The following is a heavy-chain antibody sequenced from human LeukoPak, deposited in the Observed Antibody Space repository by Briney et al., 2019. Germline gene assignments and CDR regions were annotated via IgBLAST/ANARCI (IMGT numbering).Heavy chain of an antibody. V-gene: IGHV3-23*01. CDR2: ISGSGGST. CDR1: GFTFSSYA. Sequence: GGSLRLSCAAPGFTFSSYAMSWVRQAPGKGLEWVSAISGSGGSTYYADSVKGRFTISRDNSKNTLYLQMSSLRAEDTAVYYCAKDPHGAKTFDYWGQGTLVTVSS. CDR3: AKDPHGAKTFDY. D-gene: IGHD4-17*01. J-gene: IGHJ4*02.